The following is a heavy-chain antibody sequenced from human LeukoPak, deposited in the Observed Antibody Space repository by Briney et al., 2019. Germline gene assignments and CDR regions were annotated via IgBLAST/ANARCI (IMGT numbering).Heavy chain of an antibody. V-gene: IGHV3-33*01. CDR3: ARLMSASWSYYSYYGMDV. J-gene: IGHJ6*02. D-gene: IGHD6-13*01. CDR2: IWYDGSNK. Sequence: PGGSLRLSCAASGFTFSSYGMHWVRQAPGKGLEWVAVIWYDGSNKYYADSVKGRFTISRDNSKNTLYLQMNSLRAEDTAVYYCARLMSASWSYYSYYGMDVWGQGTTVTVSS. CDR1: GFTFSSYG.